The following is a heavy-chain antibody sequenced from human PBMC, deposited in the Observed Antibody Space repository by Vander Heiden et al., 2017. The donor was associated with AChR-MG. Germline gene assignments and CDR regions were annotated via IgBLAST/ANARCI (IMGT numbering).Heavy chain of an antibody. V-gene: IGHV1-2*02. CDR3: ARDRKAMVFAYYYGMDV. CDR2: INPNSGGT. CDR1: GYTFPGYY. D-gene: IGHD5-18*01. Sequence: QVQLVQSGAEVKKPGASVKVSCKASGYTFPGYYMHWVRQAPGQGLEWMGWINPNSGGTNYAQKFQGRVTMTRDTSISTAYMELSRLRSDDTAVYYCARDRKAMVFAYYYGMDVWGQGTTVTVSS. J-gene: IGHJ6*02.